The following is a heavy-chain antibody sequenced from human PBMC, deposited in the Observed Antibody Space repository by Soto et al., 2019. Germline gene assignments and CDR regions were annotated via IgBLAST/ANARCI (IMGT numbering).Heavy chain of an antibody. Sequence: NVFGDNSVDRGDCRTSIRQPPGKGLEWIGYIYYSGSTYYNPSLNSRLTISVDTSNNQFSLKLGSVTAADTAVYYCARVARGGQFYYYYYGMDVWGQGTTVNVSS. D-gene: IGHD2-15*01. CDR3: ARVARGGQFYYYYYGMDV. CDR1: GDNSVDRGDC. CDR2: IYYSGST. J-gene: IGHJ6*02. V-gene: IGHV4-30-4*01.